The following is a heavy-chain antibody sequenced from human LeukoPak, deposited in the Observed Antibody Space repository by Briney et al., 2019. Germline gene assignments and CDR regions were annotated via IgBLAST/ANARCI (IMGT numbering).Heavy chain of an antibody. V-gene: IGHV4-59*11. Sequence: PSETLSLTCTVSGDSFRSHYWSWTRQPPGKALEWIGYMFYSGSTNYNPSLKSRVTISVDTSKNQFSLKLNSVTAADTAMYYCARVGQWQYYFDYWGQGTQVTVSS. CDR3: ARVGQWQYYFDY. D-gene: IGHD6-19*01. J-gene: IGHJ4*02. CDR2: MFYSGST. CDR1: GDSFRSHY.